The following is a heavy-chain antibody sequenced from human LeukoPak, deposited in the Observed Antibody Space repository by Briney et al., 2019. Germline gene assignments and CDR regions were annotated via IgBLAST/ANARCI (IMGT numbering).Heavy chain of an antibody. J-gene: IGHJ5*01. CDR2: ISSSGSTI. V-gene: IGHV3-48*03. D-gene: IGHD1-26*01. Sequence: GGSLRLSCAASGFTFSSYEMNWVRQAPGKGLEWVSYISSSGSTIYYADSVKGRFTISRDNAKNSLYLQMNSLRAEDTAVYYCARDRVGGRKAFNYFDPWGQGTLVTVSS. CDR1: GFTFSSYE. CDR3: ARDRVGGRKAFNYFDP.